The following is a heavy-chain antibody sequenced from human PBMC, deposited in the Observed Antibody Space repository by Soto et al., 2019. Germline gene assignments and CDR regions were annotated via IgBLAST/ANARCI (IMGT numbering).Heavy chain of an antibody. D-gene: IGHD4-17*01. CDR2: ISYSGRT. CDR1: GASIITDNYF. Sequence: SETLSLTCTVSGASIITDNYFWVWIRQSPRRGLELIGSISYSGRTYDNPSLQSRVTISIDASKNQFSLKLTSVTTADTAVYYCARRRASDYGGNHHPYYFDRWGQGALVTVS. J-gene: IGHJ4*02. CDR3: ARRRASDYGGNHHPYYFDR. V-gene: IGHV4-39*01.